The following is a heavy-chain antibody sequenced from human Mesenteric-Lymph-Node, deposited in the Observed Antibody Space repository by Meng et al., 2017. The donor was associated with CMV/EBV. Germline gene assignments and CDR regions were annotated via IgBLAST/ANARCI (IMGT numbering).Heavy chain of an antibody. J-gene: IGHJ4*02. CDR1: GFSLSTSGVG. D-gene: IGHD6-13*01. V-gene: IGHV2-5*02. CDR3: AHSSGIAAAGPFYFDY. CDR2: IYWDDDK. Sequence: QITLKESGPTLVKPTQTLTLTCTFSGFSLSTSGVGVGWIRQPPGKALEWLALIYWDDDKRYSPSPKSRLTITKGTSKNQVVLTMTNMDPVDTATYYCAHSSGIAAAGPFYFDYWGQGTLVTVSS.